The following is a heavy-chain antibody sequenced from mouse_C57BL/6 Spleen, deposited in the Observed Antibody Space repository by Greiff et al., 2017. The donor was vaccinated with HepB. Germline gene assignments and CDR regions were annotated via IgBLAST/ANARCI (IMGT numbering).Heavy chain of an antibody. Sequence: VQLQQSGAELAKPGASVKLSCKASGYTFTSYWMHWVKQRPGQGLEWIGYINTSSGYTKYNQKFKDKATLTADKSSSTAYMQLSSLTYEESAVYYCARSYSGSSHYYYAMDYWGQGTSVTVSS. J-gene: IGHJ4*01. V-gene: IGHV1-7*01. CDR3: ARSYSGSSHYYYAMDY. D-gene: IGHD1-1*01. CDR1: GYTFTSYW. CDR2: INTSSGYT.